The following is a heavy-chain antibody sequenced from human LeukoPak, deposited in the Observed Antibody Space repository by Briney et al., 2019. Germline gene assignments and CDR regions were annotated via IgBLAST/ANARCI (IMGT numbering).Heavy chain of an antibody. CDR1: GDSISSSGYS. D-gene: IGHD4-17*01. CDR3: ARARLRRGYFDY. CDR2: LFYSGGT. Sequence: PSQTLSLTCAVSGDSISSSGYSWSWIRQPPGEGLEWIGNLFYSGGTYYNPSLKSRVTISVDTSKNQLSLKLGSVTAADTAVYYCARARLRRGYFDYWGQGTLVTVSS. V-gene: IGHV4-30-4*07. J-gene: IGHJ4*02.